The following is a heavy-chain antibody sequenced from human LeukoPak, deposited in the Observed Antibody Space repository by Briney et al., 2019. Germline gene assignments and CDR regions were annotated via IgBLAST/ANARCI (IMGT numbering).Heavy chain of an antibody. V-gene: IGHV1-46*01. J-gene: IGHJ4*02. D-gene: IGHD3-3*01. Sequence: ASVKVSCKASGYTFTSYYMHWVRQAPGQGLEWMGIINPSGGSTSYAQKFQGRVTMTRDTSTSTAYMELRSLRAEDTAVYYCARDLSDFWSGYYTGLDYWGQGTLVTVSS. CDR3: ARDLSDFWSGYYTGLDY. CDR1: GYTFTSYY. CDR2: INPSGGST.